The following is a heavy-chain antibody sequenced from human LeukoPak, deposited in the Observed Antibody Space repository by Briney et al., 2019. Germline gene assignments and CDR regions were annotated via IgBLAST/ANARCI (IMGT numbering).Heavy chain of an antibody. CDR1: GYTFTSYG. CDR3: ARDRVIWFEELPYH. Sequence: ASVKVSCKASGYTFTSYGISWVRQAPGQGLEWMGWISAYNGNTNYAQKLQGRVTMTTDTSTSTAYMELRSLRSDDAAVYYCARDRVIWFEELPYHWGQGTLVTVSS. V-gene: IGHV1-18*01. J-gene: IGHJ5*02. D-gene: IGHD3-10*01. CDR2: ISAYNGNT.